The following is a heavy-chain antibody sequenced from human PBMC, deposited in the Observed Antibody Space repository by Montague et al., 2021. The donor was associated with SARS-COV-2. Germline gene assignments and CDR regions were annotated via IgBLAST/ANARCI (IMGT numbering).Heavy chain of an antibody. J-gene: IGHJ6*02. V-gene: IGHV3-48*04. CDR1: GFTFSSYS. CDR3: ARDRLVKYVDYYYYYGMGV. Sequence: SLRLSCAASGFTFSSYSMNWVRQAPGKGLEWVSYISSSSSTIYYADSAKGRFTISRDNAKNSLYLQMNSLRAEDTAVYYCARDRLVKYVDYYYYYGMGVWGQGTTVTVSS. D-gene: IGHD6-6*01. CDR2: ISSSSSTI.